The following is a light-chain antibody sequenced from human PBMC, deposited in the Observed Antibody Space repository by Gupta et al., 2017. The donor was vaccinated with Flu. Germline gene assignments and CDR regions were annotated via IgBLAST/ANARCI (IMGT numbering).Light chain of an antibody. Sequence: VSAAPGQKVTISCSGSSSNIGGNNYVSWYQQVPGTAPKLLIYENNRRPSGIPDRFSGSKSGTSATLGITGLQTGDEADYYCGTWDSSLTAGVFGGGTKVTVL. CDR2: ENN. J-gene: IGLJ3*02. CDR1: SSNIGGNNY. V-gene: IGLV1-51*02. CDR3: GTWDSSLTAGV.